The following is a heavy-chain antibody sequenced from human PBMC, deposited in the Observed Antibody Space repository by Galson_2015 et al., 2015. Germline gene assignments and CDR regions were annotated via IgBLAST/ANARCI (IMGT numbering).Heavy chain of an antibody. D-gene: IGHD3-10*01. Sequence: SVKVSCKASGNTFTSYGINWVRQAPGQGLEWMGRISAYNGNTNYAQKLQGRVTMTTDTSTSTAYMELRSLRSDDTAVYYCARDSRSYYGSGTSPGSMDVWGQGTMVTVSS. CDR3: ARDSRSYYGSGTSPGSMDV. J-gene: IGHJ3*01. CDR1: GNTFTSYG. V-gene: IGHV1-18*01. CDR2: ISAYNGNT.